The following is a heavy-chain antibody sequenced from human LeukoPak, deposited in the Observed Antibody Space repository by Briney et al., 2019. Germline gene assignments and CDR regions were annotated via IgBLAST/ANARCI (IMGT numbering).Heavy chain of an antibody. CDR2: IYSGGST. V-gene: IGHV3-66*01. Sequence: GGSLRLSCAASEFSVGSNYMTWVRQAPGKGLEWVSLIYSGGSTYYADSVKGRFTISRDNSKNTLYLQMNSLRAEDAAVYYCAELGITMIGGVWGKGTTVTISS. CDR1: EFSVGSNY. J-gene: IGHJ6*04. D-gene: IGHD3-10*02. CDR3: AELGITMIGGV.